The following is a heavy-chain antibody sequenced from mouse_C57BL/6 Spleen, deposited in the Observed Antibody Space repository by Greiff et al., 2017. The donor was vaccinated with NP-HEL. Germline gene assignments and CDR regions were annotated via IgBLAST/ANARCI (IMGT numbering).Heavy chain of an antibody. CDR1: GYTFTSYW. CDR2: IHPNSGST. D-gene: IGHD2-2*01. J-gene: IGHJ4*01. CDR3: ARGGLRDAMDY. Sequence: QVQLQQPGAELVKPGASVRLSCKASGYTFTSYWMHWVKQRPGQGLEWIGMIHPNSGSTNYNEKFKSKATLTVDKSSSTAYMQLSSLTSEDSAVYYCARGGLRDAMDYWGQGTSVTVSS. V-gene: IGHV1-64*01.